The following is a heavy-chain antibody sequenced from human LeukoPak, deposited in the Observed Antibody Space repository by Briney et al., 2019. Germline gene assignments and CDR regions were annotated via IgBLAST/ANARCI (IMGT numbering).Heavy chain of an antibody. J-gene: IGHJ4*02. D-gene: IGHD4-17*01. CDR1: GYTFTGYY. V-gene: IGHV1-2*02. Sequence: ASVKVSCKASGYTFTGYYMHWVRQAPGQGLEWMGWINPNSGGTNYAQKFQGRVTMTRDTSISTAYMELSRLRSDDTAVYYCARSDPYGDYSGYIDYWGQGTLVTVSS. CDR2: INPNSGGT. CDR3: ARSDPYGDYSGYIDY.